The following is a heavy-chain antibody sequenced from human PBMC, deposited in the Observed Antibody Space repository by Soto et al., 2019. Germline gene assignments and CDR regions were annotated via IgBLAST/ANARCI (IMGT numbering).Heavy chain of an antibody. D-gene: IGHD3-10*01. V-gene: IGHV5-51*01. CDR3: ARHAAGGRPGYYYYYYGMDV. CDR2: IYPGDSDT. Sequence: HGASLKISCKGSGYSFTSYWIGWVRQMPGKGLEWMGIIYPGDSDTRYSPSFQGQVTISADKSISTAYLQWSSLKASDTAMYYCARHAAGGRPGYYYYYYGMDVWGQGTTVTVSS. J-gene: IGHJ6*02. CDR1: GYSFTSYW.